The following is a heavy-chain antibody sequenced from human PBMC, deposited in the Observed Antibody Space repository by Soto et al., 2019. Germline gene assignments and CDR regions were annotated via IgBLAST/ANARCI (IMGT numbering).Heavy chain of an antibody. Sequence: QVQLVQSGAEVKKPGASVKVSCKASGYTFTSYDINWVRQATGQGLEWMGWMNPNSGNTGYAQKLQGRVTMTRNTCISTAYMELSSLRSEDTAVYYCARGINYYDSGDDAFDIWGQGTMVTVSS. J-gene: IGHJ3*02. CDR1: GYTFTSYD. D-gene: IGHD3-10*01. CDR2: MNPNSGNT. CDR3: ARGINYYDSGDDAFDI. V-gene: IGHV1-8*01.